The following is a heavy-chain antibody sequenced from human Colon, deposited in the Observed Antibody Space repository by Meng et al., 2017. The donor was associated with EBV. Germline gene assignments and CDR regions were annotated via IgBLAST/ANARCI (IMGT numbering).Heavy chain of an antibody. CDR3: ARTGCSSSSCYDY. Sequence: QAQLVRCGAEVKKPGASVKVSCKASGYSFTTYAMHWVRQAPGQRLEWMGWINAGNGNTKYSEKFQSRVTITRDTAASTAYMELSSLRSEDTAVYYCARTGCSSSSCYDYWGQGTLVTVSS. J-gene: IGHJ4*02. V-gene: IGHV1-3*01. D-gene: IGHD2-2*01. CDR2: INAGNGNT. CDR1: GYSFTTYA.